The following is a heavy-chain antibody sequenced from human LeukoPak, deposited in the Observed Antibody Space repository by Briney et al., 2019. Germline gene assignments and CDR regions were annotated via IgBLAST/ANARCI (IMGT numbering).Heavy chain of an antibody. D-gene: IGHD2-15*01. CDR1: GFTFSSYS. J-gene: IGHJ4*02. Sequence: GGSLRLSCVASGFTFSSYSMNWVRQAPGKGLEWVSSITRSSYIYYADSVKGRFTISRDSSKNTLFLQMNRLRPEDAAVYYCAKAPVTTCRGAFCYPFDYWGLGTLVTVSS. V-gene: IGHV3-21*04. CDR2: ITRSSYI. CDR3: AKAPVTTCRGAFCYPFDY.